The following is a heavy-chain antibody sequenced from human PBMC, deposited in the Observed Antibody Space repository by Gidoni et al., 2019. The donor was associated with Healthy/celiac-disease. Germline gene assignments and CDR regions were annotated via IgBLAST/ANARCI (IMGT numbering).Heavy chain of an antibody. J-gene: IGHJ3*02. CDR1: GGSISSSSYY. Sequence: QLQLQESGPGLVKPSETLSLTCTVSGGSISSSSYYWGWIRQPPGKGLEWIGSIYYSGSTYYNPSLKSRVTISVDTSKNQFSLKLSSVTAADTAVYYCARDGGSYADAFDIWGQGTMVTVSS. D-gene: IGHD1-26*01. CDR2: IYYSGST. CDR3: ARDGGSYADAFDI. V-gene: IGHV4-39*07.